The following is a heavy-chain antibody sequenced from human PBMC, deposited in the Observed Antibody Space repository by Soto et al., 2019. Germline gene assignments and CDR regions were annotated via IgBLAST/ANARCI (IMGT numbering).Heavy chain of an antibody. CDR3: ATFQGYDSHFDY. J-gene: IGHJ4*02. CDR1: GGSISSYY. Sequence: SETLSLTCTVSGGSISSYYWSWIRQPPGKGLEWIGYIYYSGSTNYNPSLKSRVTISVDTAYMELSSLRSEDTAVYYCATFQGYDSHFDYWGQGTLVTVSS. V-gene: IGHV4-59*01. CDR2: IYYSGST. D-gene: IGHD5-12*01.